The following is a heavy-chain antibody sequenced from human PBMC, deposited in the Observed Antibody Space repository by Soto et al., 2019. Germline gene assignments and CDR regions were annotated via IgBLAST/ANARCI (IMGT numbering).Heavy chain of an antibody. J-gene: IGHJ3*02. Sequence: QVQLQESGAGLVKPSETLSLTCTVAGGSLTDHYWNWFRQSPGKGLHWIGYVYYSGGTNYNPSLKSRVTMSVDTSKNQFSLNWRSVTAADTAVYYCARGNDWKSSTFDIWGQGTMVSVSS. D-gene: IGHD2-21*01. CDR1: GGSLTDHY. CDR3: ARGNDWKSSTFDI. CDR2: VYYSGGT. V-gene: IGHV4-59*11.